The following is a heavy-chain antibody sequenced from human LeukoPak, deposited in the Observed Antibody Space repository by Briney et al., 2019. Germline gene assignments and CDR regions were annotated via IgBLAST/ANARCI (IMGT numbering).Heavy chain of an antibody. J-gene: IGHJ4*02. V-gene: IGHV4-59*01. CDR3: ARSTYSSSQWDY. CDR1: GGSISSYY. D-gene: IGHD6-13*01. Sequence: SETLSLTCTVSGGSISSYYWHWIRQPPGKGLEGIGYIYFTGSTNYNPSLKSRVTMSVDTSKNQFSLKLNSVTAADTAIYYCARSTYSSSQWDYWGQGTLVTVFS. CDR2: IYFTGST.